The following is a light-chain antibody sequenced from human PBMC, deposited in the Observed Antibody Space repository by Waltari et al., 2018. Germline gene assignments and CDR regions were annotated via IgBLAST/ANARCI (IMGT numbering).Light chain of an antibody. J-gene: IGKJ4*01. Sequence: DIQVTQSPSSVSASVGDRVAITCRTSRDVSSWLAWYQQRPGKAPKRLISGASGLQSGVSSRFSGTGSGTDFTLTITSLQPEDVAVYYCQQYYGVPLTFGGGTKVEIK. CDR3: QQYYGVPLT. V-gene: IGKV1-12*01. CDR2: GAS. CDR1: RDVSSW.